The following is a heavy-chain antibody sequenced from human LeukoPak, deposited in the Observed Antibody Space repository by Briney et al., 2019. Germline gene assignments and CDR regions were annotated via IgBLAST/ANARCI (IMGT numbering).Heavy chain of an antibody. J-gene: IGHJ4*02. CDR3: AKDQLLWFGELLPIFDY. D-gene: IGHD3-10*01. CDR1: GFTFSSYA. Sequence: SGGSLRLSCAASGFTFSSYAMSWVRQAPGKGLEWVSAISGSGGSTYYADSVKGRFTISRDNSKNTLYLQMNSLRAEDTAVYYCAKDQLLWFGELLPIFDYWGQGTLVTVSS. CDR2: ISGSGGST. V-gene: IGHV3-23*01.